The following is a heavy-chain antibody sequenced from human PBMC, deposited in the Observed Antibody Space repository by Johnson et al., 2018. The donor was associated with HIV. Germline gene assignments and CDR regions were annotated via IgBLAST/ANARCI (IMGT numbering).Heavy chain of an antibody. CDR3: AREALLATNDAFDI. CDR2: ISYDGSNK. V-gene: IGHV3-30*04. Sequence: QVQLVETGGGVVQPGRSLRLSCAASGFTFSSYPMHWVRQAPGKGLEWVTLISYDGSNKYYADSVKCRFTISSDNSKNTMYLQMNSLRAEDTAVYYCAREALLATNDAFDIWGQGTMVTVSS. J-gene: IGHJ3*02. CDR1: GFTFSSYP. D-gene: IGHD5-12*01.